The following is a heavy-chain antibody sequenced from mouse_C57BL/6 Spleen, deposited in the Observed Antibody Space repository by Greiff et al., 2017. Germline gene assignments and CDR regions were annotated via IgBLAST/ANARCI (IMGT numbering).Heavy chain of an antibody. CDR2: INPSTGGT. J-gene: IGHJ4*01. D-gene: IGHD2-3*01. Sequence: EVQLQQSGPELVKPGASVKISCTASGYSITGYYMHWVKQSTEKSLEWIGRINPSTGGTTYNQKFKAKATLTVDKSSSTAYMQLKSLASEDSAVYYCARGWLLPRYDAMDCGGQRTSVTVSS. CDR3: ARGWLLPRYDAMDC. V-gene: IGHV1-42*01. CDR1: GYSITGYY.